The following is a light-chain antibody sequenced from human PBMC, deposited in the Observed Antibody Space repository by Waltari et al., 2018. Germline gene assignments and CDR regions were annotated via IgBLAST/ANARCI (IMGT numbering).Light chain of an antibody. Sequence: QSALTQPRSVSGSPGQSVTVSCTGTSTNVGTYKYISWYQHHPGRAPKLLIFDAKKRPSGVPDRFSGSKTENTASLTISGLRPEDEAYYYCCSSVVSDTVVFGGGTKVTVL. J-gene: IGLJ2*01. V-gene: IGLV2-11*01. CDR1: STNVGTYKY. CDR3: CSSVVSDTVV. CDR2: DAK.